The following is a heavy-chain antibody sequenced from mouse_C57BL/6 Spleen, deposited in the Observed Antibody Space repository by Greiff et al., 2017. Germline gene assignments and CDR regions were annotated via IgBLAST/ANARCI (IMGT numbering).Heavy chain of an antibody. CDR3: ARNYGSSGYFDV. V-gene: IGHV1-66*01. Sequence: QVQLQQSGPELVKPGASVKISCKASGYSFTSYYIHWVKQRPGQGLEWIGWIYPGSGNTKYTEKFKGKATLTADTSSSTAYMQLSSLTSEDSAVYYCARNYGSSGYFDVWGTGTTVTVSS. J-gene: IGHJ1*03. D-gene: IGHD1-1*01. CDR1: GYSFTSYY. CDR2: IYPGSGNT.